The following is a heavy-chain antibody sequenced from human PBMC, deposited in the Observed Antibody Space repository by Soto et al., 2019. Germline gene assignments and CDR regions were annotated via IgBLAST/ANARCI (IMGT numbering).Heavy chain of an antibody. CDR3: ARDPVPPIWSDAGSCYPNWFDP. V-gene: IGHV1-2*02. Sequence: ASVKVSCKASGYTFSDYYIHWVRQAPGQGLEWMGWINPNSGGTNFAQNFQGRVTMTRDTSISTAYMEVSRLRSDDTAVYYCARDPVPPIWSDAGSCYPNWFDPWGQGTLVTVSS. D-gene: IGHD2-15*01. CDR1: GYTFSDYY. J-gene: IGHJ5*02. CDR2: INPNSGGT.